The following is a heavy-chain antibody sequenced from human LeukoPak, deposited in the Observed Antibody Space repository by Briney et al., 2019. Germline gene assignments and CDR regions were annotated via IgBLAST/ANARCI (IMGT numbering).Heavy chain of an antibody. D-gene: IGHD3-16*01. V-gene: IGHV4-59*01. CDR2: IYHSGST. CDR3: ARGGAARLQLPN. Sequence: SETLFLTCTVSGGSISTYYWNWIRQPPGKGLEWIGYIYHSGSTNYNPSLQSRVTISVDTSKNQFSLNLNSVTAADTAVYYCARGGAARLQLPNWGPGPLGTVSS. CDR1: GGSISTYY. J-gene: IGHJ1*01.